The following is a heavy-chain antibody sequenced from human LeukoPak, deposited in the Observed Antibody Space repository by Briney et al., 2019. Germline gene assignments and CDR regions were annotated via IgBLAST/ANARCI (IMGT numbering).Heavy chain of an antibody. CDR1: GFTFSSYA. CDR3: ARLWPAATSSRFDY. V-gene: IGHV3-23*01. Sequence: GGSLRLSCAASGFTFSSYAMSWVRQAPGKGLEWVSSIGDTTHYADSVKGRFTISRDNSKNTLYLQMKSLRAEDTAVYYCARLWPAATSSRFDYWGQGTLVTVSS. D-gene: IGHD3/OR15-3a*01. CDR2: IGDTT. J-gene: IGHJ4*02.